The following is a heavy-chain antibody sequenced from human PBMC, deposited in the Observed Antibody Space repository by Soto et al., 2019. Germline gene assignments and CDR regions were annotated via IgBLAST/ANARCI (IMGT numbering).Heavy chain of an antibody. J-gene: IGHJ4*02. CDR3: VRDPPILDY. Sequence: EVQLVESGGGLVQPGGSLRLSCAASGFTFSDYRMSWVRQAPGKGLEWVANINQDGSEKYYVDSVKGRFTISRDNARNSLYLQMNSVRVEDTAMYYCVRDPPILDYWGQGTLVTVSS. V-gene: IGHV3-7*04. CDR2: INQDGSEK. CDR1: GFTFSDYR. D-gene: IGHD3-3*01.